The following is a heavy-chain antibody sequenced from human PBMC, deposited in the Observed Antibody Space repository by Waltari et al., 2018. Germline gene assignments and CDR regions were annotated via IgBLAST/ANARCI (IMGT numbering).Heavy chain of an antibody. V-gene: IGHV3-30*02. J-gene: IGHJ4*02. CDR3: AKDRPLGYGDYDGGGFDY. CDR1: GVTFSSYG. CDR2: IRYDGSNK. Sequence: QVQLVESGGGVVQPGGSLRLSCAASGVTFSSYGMHWVRQAPGKGLEWVAFIRYDGSNKYYADSVKGRFTISRDNSKNTLYLQMNSLRAEDTAVYYCAKDRPLGYGDYDGGGFDYWGQGTLVTVSS. D-gene: IGHD4-17*01.